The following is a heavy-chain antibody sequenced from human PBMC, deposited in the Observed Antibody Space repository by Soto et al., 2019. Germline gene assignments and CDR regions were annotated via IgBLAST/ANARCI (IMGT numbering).Heavy chain of an antibody. V-gene: IGHV1-69*12. CDR2: IIPMFGTA. CDR3: ARHIDGYYGMDV. Sequence: QVQLVQSGAEVKKPGSSVKVSCKASGGTFSTDSISWVRQAPGQGLEWMGGIIPMFGTANNAQKFQGRVTLTADESTSTAYMELISLRSEHTAVHFSARHIDGYYGMDVWGQGTTVTVAS. CDR1: GGTFSTDS. J-gene: IGHJ6*02. D-gene: IGHD2-21*01.